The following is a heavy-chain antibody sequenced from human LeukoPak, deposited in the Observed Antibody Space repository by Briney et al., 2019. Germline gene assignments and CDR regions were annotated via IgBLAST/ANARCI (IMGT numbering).Heavy chain of an antibody. CDR3: ARNMRVSVAPFDY. Sequence: GGSLRLSCAASGFTFTPFAMIWVRQAPGKGLEWVSAMDGSGGYTYYADSVKGRFTISRDNSKNTLYLQMNSLRAEDTAVYYCARNMRVSVAPFDYWGQGTLVTVSS. CDR1: GFTFTPFA. CDR2: MDGSGGYT. V-gene: IGHV3-23*01. D-gene: IGHD6-13*01. J-gene: IGHJ4*02.